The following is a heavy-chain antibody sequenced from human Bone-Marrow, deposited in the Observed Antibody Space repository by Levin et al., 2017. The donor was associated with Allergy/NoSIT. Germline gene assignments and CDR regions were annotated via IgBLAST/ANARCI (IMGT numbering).Heavy chain of an antibody. CDR1: GFIFPSSA. CDR2: ISASDDST. V-gene: IGHV3-23*01. D-gene: IGHD3/OR15-3a*01. Sequence: LSLTCAASGFIFPSSAMSWVRPAPGKGLEWVSSISASDDSTFYTDSVKGRLTISRDNSKNTIYLQMNSLRAEDTAIYYCAKVRRGLDAFDIWGQGTMVTVSS. CDR3: AKVRRGLDAFDI. J-gene: IGHJ3*02.